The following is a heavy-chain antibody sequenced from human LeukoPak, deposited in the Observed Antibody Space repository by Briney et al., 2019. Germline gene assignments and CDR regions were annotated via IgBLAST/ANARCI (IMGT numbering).Heavy chain of an antibody. CDR1: GGSISSSDYY. Sequence: SETLSLTCTVSGGSISSSDYYWGWIRQPPGKGLEWIGSIYYSGNTYDNPSLKSRVTISVDTSKNKFSLRLFFVTAADTAVYYCARYPTAMVSFDYWGQGTLVTASS. CDR2: IYYSGNT. J-gene: IGHJ4*02. CDR3: ARYPTAMVSFDY. V-gene: IGHV4-39*01. D-gene: IGHD5-18*01.